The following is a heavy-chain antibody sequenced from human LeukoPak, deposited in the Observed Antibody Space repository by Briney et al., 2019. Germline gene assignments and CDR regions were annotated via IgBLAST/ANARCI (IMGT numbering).Heavy chain of an antibody. CDR1: GYTFAGYY. CDR3: ARVNGYNYGHDY. V-gene: IGHV1-46*01. Sequence: ASVKVSCKASGYTFAGYYMHWVRQAPGQGLEWMGVINPSDGSTNYAQKFQGRVTMTRDTSTSTVYMELSSLRSEDTAVYYCARVNGYNYGHDYWGQGTLVTVSS. D-gene: IGHD5-24*01. J-gene: IGHJ4*02. CDR2: INPSDGST.